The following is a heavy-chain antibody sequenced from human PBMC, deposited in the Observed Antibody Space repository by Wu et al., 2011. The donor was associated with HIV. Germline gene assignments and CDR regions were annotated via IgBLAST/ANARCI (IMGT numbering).Heavy chain of an antibody. J-gene: IGHJ3*02. CDR1: GYTFIGYY. D-gene: IGHD4-17*01. CDR3: ARDLAFLRVTTDWGGRNAFDI. V-gene: IGHV1-2*02. Sequence: QVQLVQSGAEVKKPGASVQVSCKASGYTFIGYYIHWVRQAPGQGLEWMGWINPNSGGTNYAQKFQGRVTMARDTSISTAYMDLSRLRSDDTAVFYXARDLAFLRVTTDWGGRNAFDIWGQGTMVTVSS. CDR2: INPNSGGT.